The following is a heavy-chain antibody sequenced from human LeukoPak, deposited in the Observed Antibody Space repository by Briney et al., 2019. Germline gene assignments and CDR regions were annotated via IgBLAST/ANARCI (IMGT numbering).Heavy chain of an antibody. CDR2: MNQDGSGR. V-gene: IGHV3-7*01. CDR3: RCGPLDY. J-gene: IGHJ4*02. Sequence: GGSLRLSCAASGFTFSSNWMNWVRQAPGKGLGWVANMNQDGSGRFYVDSVKGRFTISRDNAKNSLYLQMNSLRAEDTAVHYCRCGPLDYWGQGTLVTVSS. D-gene: IGHD4/OR15-4a*01. CDR1: GFTFSSNW.